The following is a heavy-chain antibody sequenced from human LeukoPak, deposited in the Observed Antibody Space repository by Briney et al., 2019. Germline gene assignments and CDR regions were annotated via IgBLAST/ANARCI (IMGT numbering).Heavy chain of an antibody. CDR1: GYTFTGHY. D-gene: IGHD1-1*01. V-gene: IGHV1-2*04. Sequence: ASVKVSCKASGYTFTGHYMHWVRQAPGQGLAWMGWINPNSGGTNYAQKFQGWVTMTRDTSISTAYMELSRLRSDDTAVYYCARVGSPDSDVAEFDYWGQGTLVTVSS. J-gene: IGHJ4*02. CDR3: ARVGSPDSDVAEFDY. CDR2: INPNSGGT.